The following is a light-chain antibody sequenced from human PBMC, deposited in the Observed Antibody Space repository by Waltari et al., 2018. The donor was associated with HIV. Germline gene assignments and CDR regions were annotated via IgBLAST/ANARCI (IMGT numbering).Light chain of an antibody. J-gene: IGLJ2*01. Sequence: QSVLTQPPSVSGAPGQRVTIACTGGSSNIRAGYAVHWYRKFPGTAPKLLIYDTKKRPSGVPDRFSGSKSGTSASLAITGLQAEDEADYYCQSFDNSLSAVIFGGGTKLTVL. CDR2: DTK. CDR3: QSFDNSLSAVI. CDR1: SSNIRAGYA. V-gene: IGLV1-40*01.